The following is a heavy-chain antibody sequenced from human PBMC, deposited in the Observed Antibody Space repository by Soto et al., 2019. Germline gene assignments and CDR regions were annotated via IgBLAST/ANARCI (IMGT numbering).Heavy chain of an antibody. CDR1: GFTFSSYS. V-gene: IGHV3-48*01. CDR3: ARVYGIAVAGTLDY. D-gene: IGHD6-19*01. CDR2: ISSSSSTI. Sequence: GGSLRLSCASSGFTFSSYSMSLVRQAPGKGLEWVSYISSSSSTIYYADSVKGRFTISRDNAKNSLYLQMNSLRAEDTAVYYCARVYGIAVAGTLDYWGQGTLVTVSS. J-gene: IGHJ4*02.